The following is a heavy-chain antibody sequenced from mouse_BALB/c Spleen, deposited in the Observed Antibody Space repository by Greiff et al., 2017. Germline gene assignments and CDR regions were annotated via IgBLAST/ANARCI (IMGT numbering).Heavy chain of an antibody. D-gene: IGHD1-1*01. CDR3: ARCPTWDYGAMDY. J-gene: IGHJ4*01. CDR2: ISSGSSTI. Sequence: EVQLVESGGGLVQPGGSRKLSCAASGFTFSSFGMHWVRQAPEKGLEWVAYISSGSSTIYYADTVKGRFTISRDNPKNTLFLQMTSLRSEDTAMYYCARCPTWDYGAMDYWGQGTSVTVSS. CDR1: GFTFSSFG. V-gene: IGHV5-17*02.